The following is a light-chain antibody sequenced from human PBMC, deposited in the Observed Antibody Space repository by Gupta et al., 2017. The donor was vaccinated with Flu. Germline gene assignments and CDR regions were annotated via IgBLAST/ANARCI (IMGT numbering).Light chain of an antibody. J-gene: IGKJ5*01. V-gene: IGKV4-1*01. CDR1: QSVLYSSNNKNY. CDR3: QQYYSTPPIT. CDR2: RAS. Sequence: KSSQSVLYSSNNKNYLAWYQQKPGQPPKLLIYRASTRESGVPDRFSGSGSGTDFTLTISSLQAEDVAVYYCQQYYSTPPITFGQGTRLEIK.